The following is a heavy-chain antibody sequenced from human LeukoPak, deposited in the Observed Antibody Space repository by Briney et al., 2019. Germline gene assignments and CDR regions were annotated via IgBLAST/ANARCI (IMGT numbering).Heavy chain of an antibody. D-gene: IGHD4-23*01. CDR1: GNYW. Sequence: GGSLRLSCAASGNYWMHWVRQVPGKGLVWVSHINSDGSWTTYADSVKGRFSISRDNAKNTLYLQMNSLRVEDTAVYYCARGRPHGNDYWGQGTLVTVSS. V-gene: IGHV3-74*01. J-gene: IGHJ4*02. CDR2: INSDGSWT. CDR3: ARGRPHGNDY.